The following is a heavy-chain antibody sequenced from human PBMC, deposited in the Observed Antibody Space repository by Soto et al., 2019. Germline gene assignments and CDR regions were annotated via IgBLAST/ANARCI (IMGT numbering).Heavy chain of an antibody. J-gene: IGHJ4*02. D-gene: IGHD5-12*01. V-gene: IGHV1-69*08. CDR1: GVTFTNDI. CDR3: VRDSPIGRTYSGYDGIDY. CDR2: IIPLLDIA. Sequence: QVQLVQSGAEVKKPGSSVKVSCKASGVTFTNDIITWVRQAPGQGLEWMGRIIPLLDIANYAQKFQGRVTITADKSTSTAYMELNRLRSEDTAVYYCVRDSPIGRTYSGYDGIDYWGQGTLVTVSS.